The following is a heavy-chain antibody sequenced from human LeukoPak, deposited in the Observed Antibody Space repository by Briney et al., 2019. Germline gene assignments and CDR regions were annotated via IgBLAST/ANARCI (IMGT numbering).Heavy chain of an antibody. Sequence: PGRSLRLSCAASGFTFSNYGMHWVRQAPGKGLEWGAAISFDGSNQFYADSVKGRLTISRDNAKSTSYLQMNSLRVADTAVYSCAQDRRRSTSCYIYYYHGMEVWGQGTTVTVSS. CDR1: GFTFSNYG. V-gene: IGHV3-30*18. CDR3: AQDRRRSTSCYIYYYHGMEV. D-gene: IGHD2-2*01. CDR2: ISFDGSNQ. J-gene: IGHJ6*02.